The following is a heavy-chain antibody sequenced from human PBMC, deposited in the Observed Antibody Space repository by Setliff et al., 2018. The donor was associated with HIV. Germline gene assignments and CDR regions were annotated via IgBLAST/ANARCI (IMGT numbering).Heavy chain of an antibody. J-gene: IGHJ1*01. CDR2: VHPFHDILGSNA. V-gene: IGHV1-46*01. CDR3: VRAFDQDFHN. Sequence: ASVKVSCKTFGYYPSIGYMHWVRQAPGRGLEWLGVVHPFHDILGSNADYAQKFQGRISITWDSSGNTLFSELGPLRSDDSATYYCVRAFDQDFHNWGQGTVVTVSS. D-gene: IGHD3-9*01. CDR1: GYYPSIGY.